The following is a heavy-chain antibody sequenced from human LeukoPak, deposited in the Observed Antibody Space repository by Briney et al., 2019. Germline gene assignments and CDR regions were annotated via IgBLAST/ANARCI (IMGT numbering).Heavy chain of an antibody. D-gene: IGHD3-22*01. J-gene: IGHJ4*02. CDR1: GFFFNSYW. Sequence: GGSLRLSCVTSGFFFNSYWMSWVRQAPGKGLEWVSYISSSSSTIYYADSVKGRFTISRDNAKNSLYLQMNSLRAEDTAVYYCARDRHYYDSSGYYYPTASPFDYWGQGTLVTVSS. CDR2: ISSSSSTI. CDR3: ARDRHYYDSSGYYYPTASPFDY. V-gene: IGHV3-48*01.